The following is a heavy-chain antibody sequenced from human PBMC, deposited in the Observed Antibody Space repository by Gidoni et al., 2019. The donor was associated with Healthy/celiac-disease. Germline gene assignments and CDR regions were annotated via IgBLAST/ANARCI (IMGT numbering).Heavy chain of an antibody. Sequence: EVQLLESGGGLVQPGGSLRLSCAASGFTFSSYAMSWVRQAPGKGLEWVSAISGSGGSTYYADSVKGRFTISRDNSKNTLYLQMNSLRAEDTAVYYCASGEGYCSGGSCYLPYWGQGTLVTVSS. V-gene: IGHV3-23*01. CDR3: ASGEGYCSGGSCYLPY. CDR1: GFTFSSYA. D-gene: IGHD2-15*01. CDR2: ISGSGGST. J-gene: IGHJ4*02.